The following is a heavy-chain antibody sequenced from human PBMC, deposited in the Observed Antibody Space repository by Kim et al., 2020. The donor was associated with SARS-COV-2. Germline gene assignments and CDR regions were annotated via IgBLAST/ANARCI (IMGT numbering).Heavy chain of an antibody. D-gene: IGHD3-10*01. CDR1: GFSFTNSW. CDR2: IYPRDFYI. J-gene: IGHJ6*02. Sequence: GESLKISCEGSGFSFTNSWIGWVRQMPGKGLEWIGIIYPRDFYIRYSLSFQGQVTISADKSISTAFLQWHSLQASDTAIYYCATHSYGSGNKLLDYYYYPMDVWGQGTTVTVSS. V-gene: IGHV5-51*01. CDR3: ATHSYGSGNKLLDYYYYPMDV.